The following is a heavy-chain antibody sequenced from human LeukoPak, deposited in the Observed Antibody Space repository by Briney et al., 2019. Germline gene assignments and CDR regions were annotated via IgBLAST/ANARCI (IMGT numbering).Heavy chain of an antibody. V-gene: IGHV4-59*12. Sequence: SVTLSRTCTVSGFSISSYFWSWIPQPPGKGLEWFGYIFYDGSTNYNPSLKRRVTISVDTSKNQFSLKLSSVTAADTAVYYCARTYDGSGSYYKSGTFDYWGQGTLVTVSS. J-gene: IGHJ4*02. D-gene: IGHD3-10*01. CDR1: GFSISSYF. CDR2: IFYDGST. CDR3: ARTYDGSGSYYKSGTFDY.